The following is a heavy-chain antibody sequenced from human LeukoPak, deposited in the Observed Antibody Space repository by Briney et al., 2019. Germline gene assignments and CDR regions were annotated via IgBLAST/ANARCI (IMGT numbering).Heavy chain of an antibody. V-gene: IGHV4-59*08. Sequence: SETLSLTCTVSGGSISSYYWSWIRQPPGKGLEWIGYIYYSGSTNYNPSLKSRVTISVDTSKNQFSLKLSSVTAADTAVYYCAKHQPARGGIAAAQFDYWGQGTLVTVSS. D-gene: IGHD6-13*01. CDR2: IYYSGST. CDR3: AKHQPARGGIAAAQFDY. CDR1: GGSISSYY. J-gene: IGHJ4*02.